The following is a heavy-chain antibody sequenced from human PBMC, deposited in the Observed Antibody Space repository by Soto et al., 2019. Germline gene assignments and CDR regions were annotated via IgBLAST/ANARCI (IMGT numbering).Heavy chain of an antibody. V-gene: IGHV4-39*01. Sequence: QLQLQESGPGLVKPSEILSVTCTVSGGSFSSSSYYWGWIRQPPGKGLEWIGSIYYSGSTYYNPSLKSRVTISVDTSKNQFSLKLSSVTAADTGVYYCASNQRFLEWLFVGLSFFDYWGQGTLVTVSS. CDR3: ASNQRFLEWLFVGLSFFDY. CDR2: IYYSGST. D-gene: IGHD3-3*01. J-gene: IGHJ4*02. CDR1: GGSFSSSSYY.